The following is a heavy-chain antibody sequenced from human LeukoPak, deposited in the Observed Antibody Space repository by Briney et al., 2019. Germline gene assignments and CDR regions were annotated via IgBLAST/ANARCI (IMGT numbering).Heavy chain of an antibody. D-gene: IGHD5-12*01. Sequence: TGGSLRLSCAASGFTFSSYGMHWVRQAPGKGLEWVAVIWYDGSNKYYADSVKGRFTISRDNSKNTLYLQMNSLRAEDTAVYYCARDADIVATTNFDYWGQGTLVTVSS. CDR1: GFTFSSYG. V-gene: IGHV3-33*01. CDR3: ARDADIVATTNFDY. J-gene: IGHJ4*02. CDR2: IWYDGSNK.